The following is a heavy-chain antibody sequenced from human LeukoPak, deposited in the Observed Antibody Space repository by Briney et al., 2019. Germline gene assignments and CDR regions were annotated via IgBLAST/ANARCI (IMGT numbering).Heavy chain of an antibody. CDR1: GGSISTGGYY. D-gene: IGHD3-22*01. CDR3: ARTGRLDSGGYYYFDY. V-gene: IGHV4-31*03. J-gene: IGHJ4*02. Sequence: SETLSLTCTVSGGSISTGGYYWSWIRQHPGKSLEWIGYIYYSGNTYYNPSLKIRVTISVDTSKNQFSLKLSSVTAADTAVYYCARTGRLDSGGYYYFDYWGQGTPVTVSS. CDR2: IYYSGNT.